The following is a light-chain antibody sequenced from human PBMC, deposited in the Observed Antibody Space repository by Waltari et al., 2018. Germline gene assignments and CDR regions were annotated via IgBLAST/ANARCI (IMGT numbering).Light chain of an antibody. CDR2: DAS. Sequence: IVLTQSPATLSLSPGDRATLSCRASQSISTYLAWYQQKPGQAPRLLISDASYRATGIPARFSGSGSGTDFTLTISSLEPEDFAVYYCQQRSDLPPITFGQGTKVEI. CDR3: QQRSDLPPIT. CDR1: QSISTY. J-gene: IGKJ1*01. V-gene: IGKV3-11*01.